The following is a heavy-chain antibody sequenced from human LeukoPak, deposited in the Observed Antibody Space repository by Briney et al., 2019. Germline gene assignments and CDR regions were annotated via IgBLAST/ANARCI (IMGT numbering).Heavy chain of an antibody. V-gene: IGHV4-59*01. CDR3: ARLRNYCDY. CDR2: IHSSGST. Sequence: SETLSLTCTVSGDSISGYYWTWVRQPPGKGLEWIGYIHSSGSTKYNPSLESRVTISIDTSKNQFSLKLSSVTAADTAVYYCARLRNYCDYWGQGTLVTVSS. J-gene: IGHJ4*02. D-gene: IGHD4-17*01. CDR1: GDSISGYY.